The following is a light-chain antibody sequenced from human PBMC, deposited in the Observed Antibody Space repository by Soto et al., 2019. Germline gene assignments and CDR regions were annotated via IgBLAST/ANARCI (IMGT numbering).Light chain of an antibody. CDR3: CSYAGSSWV. Sequence: QSALTQPRSVSGSPGQSVTISCTGTSSDVGGYTYASWYQQHPGKAPKLMIYDVSKRPSGVPDRFSGSKSGNTASLTISGLQAEDEADYYCCSYAGSSWVFGGGTKLTVL. CDR2: DVS. J-gene: IGLJ2*01. CDR1: SSDVGGYTY. V-gene: IGLV2-11*01.